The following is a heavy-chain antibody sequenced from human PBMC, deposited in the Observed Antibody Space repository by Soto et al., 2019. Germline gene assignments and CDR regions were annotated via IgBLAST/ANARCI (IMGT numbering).Heavy chain of an antibody. V-gene: IGHV3-21*01. D-gene: IGHD2-2*01. J-gene: IGHJ4*02. CDR3: AREDSIIIPAVSDF. CDR2: ISKSDYT. CDR1: GFAFNNYG. Sequence: EGAVRLYSTVSGFAFNNYGINWVRQAPGKGLEWVSSISKSDYTYYSDSVKGRFTISRDNAKNSVSLQMNTLRVEDTAVYYCAREDSIIIPAVSDFWGPGTLVTVS.